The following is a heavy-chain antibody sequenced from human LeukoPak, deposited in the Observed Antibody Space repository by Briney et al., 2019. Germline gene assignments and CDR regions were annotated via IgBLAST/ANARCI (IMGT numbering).Heavy chain of an antibody. Sequence: GGSLRLSCAASGLTFSSYAMHWVRQAPGKGREGVAVISYDGSNKYYADSVKGRFTISRDNSKNTLYLQMNSLRAEDTAVYYCARDIAGIAAAGSVFDYWGQGTLVTVSS. CDR3: ARDIAGIAAAGSVFDY. J-gene: IGHJ4*02. V-gene: IGHV3-30-3*01. CDR1: GLTFSSYA. CDR2: ISYDGSNK. D-gene: IGHD6-13*01.